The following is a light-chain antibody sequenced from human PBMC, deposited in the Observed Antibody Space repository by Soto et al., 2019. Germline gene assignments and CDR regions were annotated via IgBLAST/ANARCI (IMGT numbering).Light chain of an antibody. Sequence: AIRMTQSPSSLSASTGDRVTITCRASQGISSYLAWYQQKPGKAPKLLIYAASTLQSGVPSRFSGSGSGTDFTLTIMCLQSEDFATYFCQQYYSYPPLTFGGGTKVEIK. CDR2: AAS. J-gene: IGKJ4*01. V-gene: IGKV1-8*01. CDR3: QQYYSYPPLT. CDR1: QGISSY.